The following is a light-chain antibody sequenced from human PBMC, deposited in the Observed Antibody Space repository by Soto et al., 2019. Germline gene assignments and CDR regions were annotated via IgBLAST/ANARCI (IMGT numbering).Light chain of an antibody. J-gene: IGLJ2*01. CDR2: EVN. Sequence: QSALTQPASVSGSPGQSITISCTGTSSDVGGYNFVSWYEQHPGKAPKLIIYEVNGRPSGVSDRFSGSKSGNTASLTISGLQAEDEADYYCSSSTSSNTLVVFGGGTKVTVL. V-gene: IGLV2-14*01. CDR1: SSDVGGYNF. CDR3: SSSTSSNTLVV.